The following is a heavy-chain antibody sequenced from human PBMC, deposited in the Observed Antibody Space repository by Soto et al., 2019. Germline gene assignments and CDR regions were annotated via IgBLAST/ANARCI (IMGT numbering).Heavy chain of an antibody. CDR1: GFTFSSYV. Sequence: PGGSLRLSCAASGFTFSSYVLRWVRQPPGKGLEWVAIISYDGSNKYYADSVKGRFTISRDNSRNTLYLQMNSLRGEDTAVYYCARSPTASNWFDPWGQGTLVTVSS. D-gene: IGHD4-4*01. V-gene: IGHV3-30-3*01. CDR3: ARSPTASNWFDP. CDR2: ISYDGSNK. J-gene: IGHJ5*02.